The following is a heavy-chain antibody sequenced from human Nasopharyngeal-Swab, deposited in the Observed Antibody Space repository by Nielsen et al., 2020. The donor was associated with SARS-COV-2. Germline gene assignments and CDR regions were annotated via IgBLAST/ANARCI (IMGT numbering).Heavy chain of an antibody. CDR1: GGSLSGYY. CDR2: INHSGST. CDR3: ARYGAGGSRITMVRGYMDV. J-gene: IGHJ6*03. Sequence: GSLRLSCAVYGGSLSGYYWSWIRKPPGKGLEWIGEINHSGSTNYNPSLKSRVTISVDTSKNQFSLKLSSVTAADTAVYYCARYGAGGSRITMVRGYMDVWGKGTTVTVSS. D-gene: IGHD3-10*01. V-gene: IGHV4-34*01.